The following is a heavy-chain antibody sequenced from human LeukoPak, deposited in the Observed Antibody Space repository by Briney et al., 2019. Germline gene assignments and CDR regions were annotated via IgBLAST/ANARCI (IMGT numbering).Heavy chain of an antibody. J-gene: IGHJ4*02. Sequence: GASVKVSCKCSSYTFTSYGISWVRQAPGQGLEWMGWISAYNGNTNYAQKLQGRVTMTTDTSTSTAYMELRSLRSDDTAVYYCARAREDYDYVWGSHPKYYFDYWSQGTLVTVSS. CDR3: ARAREDYDYVWGSHPKYYFDY. D-gene: IGHD3-16*02. CDR1: SYTFTSYG. CDR2: ISAYNGNT. V-gene: IGHV1-18*01.